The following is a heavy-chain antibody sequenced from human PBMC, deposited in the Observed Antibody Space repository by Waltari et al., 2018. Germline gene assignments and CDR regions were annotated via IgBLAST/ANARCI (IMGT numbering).Heavy chain of an antibody. CDR1: GFTFSSYS. Sequence: EVQLVESGGGLVKPGGSLRLSCAASGFTFSSYSMNWVRQAPGKGLEWCSSISSSSSYIYYADSVKGRFTISRDNAKNSLYLQMNSLRAEDTAVYYCARMLESNGMDVWGQGTTVTVSS. D-gene: IGHD1-1*01. V-gene: IGHV3-21*01. CDR3: ARMLESNGMDV. CDR2: ISSSSSYI. J-gene: IGHJ6*02.